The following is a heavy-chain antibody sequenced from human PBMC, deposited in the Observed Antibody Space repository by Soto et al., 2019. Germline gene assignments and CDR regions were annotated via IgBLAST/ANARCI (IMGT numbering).Heavy chain of an antibody. CDR1: GYTLTELS. D-gene: IGHD3-3*01. J-gene: IGHJ3*02. V-gene: IGHV1-24*01. Sequence: ASVKVSCKVSGYTLTELSMHWVRQAPGKGLEWMGGFDPEDGETIYAQKFQGRVTMTEDTSTDTAYMELSSLRSEDTAVYYCATPRITIFGVVNDAFDIWGQGTMVTVSS. CDR3: ATPRITIFGVVNDAFDI. CDR2: FDPEDGET.